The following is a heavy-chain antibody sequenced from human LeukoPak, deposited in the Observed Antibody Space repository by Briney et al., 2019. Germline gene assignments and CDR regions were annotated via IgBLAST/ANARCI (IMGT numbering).Heavy chain of an antibody. D-gene: IGHD2-2*01. V-gene: IGHV3-66*01. CDR3: ASTYQRAS. CDR1: GFTVGSNY. Sequence: PGGSLRLSCAASGFTVGSNYMSWVRQAPGKGLEWVSVIYSGGSTYYADSVKGRFTISRDNSKNTMYLQMNSLRAEDTAVYYCASTYQRASWGQGTLVTVSS. CDR2: IYSGGST. J-gene: IGHJ4*02.